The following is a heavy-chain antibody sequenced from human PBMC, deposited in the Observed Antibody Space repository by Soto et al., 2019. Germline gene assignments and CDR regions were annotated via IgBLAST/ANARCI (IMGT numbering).Heavy chain of an antibody. V-gene: IGHV4-59*01. D-gene: IGHD1-26*01. CDR1: GGSISSYY. J-gene: IGHJ3*02. Sequence: SETLSLTCTVSGGSISSYYWSWIRQPPGKGLEWIGYIYYSGSTNYNPSLKSRVTISVVTSKNQFSLKLSSVTAAGTAVYYCASFRWEHGPAFDIWGQGTMVTVSS. CDR2: IYYSGST. CDR3: ASFRWEHGPAFDI.